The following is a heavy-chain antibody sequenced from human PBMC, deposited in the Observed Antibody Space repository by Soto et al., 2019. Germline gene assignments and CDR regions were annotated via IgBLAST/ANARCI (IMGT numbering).Heavy chain of an antibody. CDR1: GYTFTSYG. CDR3: ARQVATIKDADY. D-gene: IGHD5-12*01. CDR2: ISAYNGNT. Sequence: QVQLVQSGAEVKKPGASVKVSCKASGYTFTSYGISWVRQAPGLGLEWMGWISAYNGNTNYAQKLQGRVTMTTDTSTRTASMELWSLRSDDTAVYNFARQVATIKDADYWGQGTLVTVSS. J-gene: IGHJ4*02. V-gene: IGHV1-18*01.